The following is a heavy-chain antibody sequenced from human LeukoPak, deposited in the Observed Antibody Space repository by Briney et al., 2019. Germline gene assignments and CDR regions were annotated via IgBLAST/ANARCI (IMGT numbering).Heavy chain of an antibody. D-gene: IGHD6-19*01. CDR1: GFTFTMFS. CDR2: ISSSSSYI. CDR3: ARGAPGIAVEDNWFDP. V-gene: IGHV3-21*01. J-gene: IGHJ5*02. Sequence: GGSLRLSCAASGFTFTMFSMNWLRQAPGKGLEWVSSISSSSSYIYYADSVKGRFTISRDNAKNSLYLQMNSLRAEDTAVYYCARGAPGIAVEDNWFDPWGQGTLVTVSS.